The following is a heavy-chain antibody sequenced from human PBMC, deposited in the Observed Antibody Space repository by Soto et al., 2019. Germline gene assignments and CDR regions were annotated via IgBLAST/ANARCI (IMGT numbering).Heavy chain of an antibody. CDR3: AKDLIRGDGYIDFDY. Sequence: VGSLRRSCAPSGFTFSNYGRFWVRQAPGKRLEWVSTIFADGGSTYCAGSVKCRFTISIDNSKKILILQMDSLRVEDTAVYFCAKDLIRGDGYIDFDYWGQGTLVTVSS. J-gene: IGHJ4*02. CDR2: IFADGGST. D-gene: IGHD3-10*01. V-gene: IGHV3-23*01. CDR1: GFTFSNYG.